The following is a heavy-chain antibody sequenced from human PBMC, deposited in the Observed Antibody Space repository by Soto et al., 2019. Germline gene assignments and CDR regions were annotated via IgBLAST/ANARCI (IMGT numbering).Heavy chain of an antibody. V-gene: IGHV3-30-3*01. J-gene: IGHJ4*02. D-gene: IGHD3-3*01. CDR2: ISYDGSNK. Sequence: GGSLRLSCAASGFTFSSYAMHWVRQAPGKGLEWVAVISYDGSNKYYADSVKGRFTISRDNSKNTLYLQMNSLRAEDTAVYYCARDGLQYDFWSGYYHYFDYWGQGTLVTVSS. CDR3: ARDGLQYDFWSGYYHYFDY. CDR1: GFTFSSYA.